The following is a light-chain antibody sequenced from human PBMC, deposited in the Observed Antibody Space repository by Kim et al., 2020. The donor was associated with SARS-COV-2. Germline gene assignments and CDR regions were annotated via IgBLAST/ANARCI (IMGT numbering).Light chain of an antibody. CDR2: LNSDGSH. Sequence: GASVKLTCTLSSGHSSYAIARHQQQPEKGPRYLMKLNSDGSHSKGDGIPDRFSGSSSGAERYLTISSLQSEDEADYYCQTWGTGWVFGGGTQMTVL. CDR3: QTWGTGWV. V-gene: IGLV4-69*01. J-gene: IGLJ3*02. CDR1: SGHSSYA.